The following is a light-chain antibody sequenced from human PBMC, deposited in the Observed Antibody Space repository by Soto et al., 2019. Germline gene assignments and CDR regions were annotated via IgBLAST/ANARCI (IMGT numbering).Light chain of an antibody. CDR1: SSNIGSNY. CDR2: RND. J-gene: IGLJ3*02. CDR3: AAWDDSLSGVV. Sequence: QSVLTQPPSASGTPGQRVTISCSGSSSNIGSNYVYWYQQLPGTAPKLLIYRNDQRPSGVPDRFSGSKSGTSASLAISGLWSDDEADYYCAAWDDSLSGVVFGGGTKVTVL. V-gene: IGLV1-47*03.